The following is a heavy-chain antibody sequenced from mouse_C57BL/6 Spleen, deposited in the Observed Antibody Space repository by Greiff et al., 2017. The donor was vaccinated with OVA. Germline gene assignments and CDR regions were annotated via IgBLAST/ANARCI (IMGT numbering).Heavy chain of an antibody. Sequence: SGGFLVKPGGSLHLSFAASGFTFSDYGMHWVRQAPEKGLEWVAYISSGSSTIYYADKVKGRFTISRDNAKNTLFLQMTSLRSEDTAMYYCARPRWFAYWGQGTLVTVSA. J-gene: IGHJ3*01. CDR2: ISSGSSTI. CDR1: GFTFSDYG. V-gene: IGHV5-17*01. CDR3: ARPRWFAY.